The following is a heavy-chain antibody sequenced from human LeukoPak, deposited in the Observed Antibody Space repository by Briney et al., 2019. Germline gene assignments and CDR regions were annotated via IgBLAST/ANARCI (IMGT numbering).Heavy chain of an antibody. D-gene: IGHD3-3*01. V-gene: IGHV3-23*01. CDR1: GFTFSSYD. CDR3: AKDASYYDFWSGYSQSFFDY. J-gene: IGHJ4*02. Sequence: GGSLRLSCAASGFTFSSYDMSWVRQVPGRVLEWVSTISGVGDTTYYADSVKGRFTISRDNSKNTLYLQMNSLRAEDTAVYYCAKDASYYDFWSGYSQSFFDYWGQGTLVTASS. CDR2: ISGVGDTT.